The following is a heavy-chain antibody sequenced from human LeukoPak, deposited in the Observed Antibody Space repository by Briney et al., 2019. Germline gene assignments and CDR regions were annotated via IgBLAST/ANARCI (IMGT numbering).Heavy chain of an antibody. CDR2: ISTSSTTI. CDR1: GFSFSDYN. Sequence: GGSLRLSCAVSGFSFSDYNLNWVRQAPGKGLEWVSHISTSSTTIYYADSVKGRFTISRDNAKNSLYLQMNSLRAEDTAVYYCARKFCEWLPDYYYYMDVWGKGTTVTVSS. J-gene: IGHJ6*03. D-gene: IGHD5-12*01. CDR3: ARKFCEWLPDYYYYMDV. V-gene: IGHV3-48*04.